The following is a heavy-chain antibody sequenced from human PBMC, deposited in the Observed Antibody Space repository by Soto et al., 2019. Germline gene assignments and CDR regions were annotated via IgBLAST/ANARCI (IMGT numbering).Heavy chain of an antibody. Sequence: AWSLRLSCAASGFTFSSYSMTWVRQAPGKGLEWVSSISSSSSYIYYADSLKGRFTISRDNAKNSLYLQMNSLRAEDTAVYYCARGPYSGSYHLDYWGQGTMVTVSS. CDR1: GFTFSSYS. V-gene: IGHV3-21*01. CDR3: ARGPYSGSYHLDY. D-gene: IGHD1-26*01. CDR2: ISSSSSYI. J-gene: IGHJ4*02.